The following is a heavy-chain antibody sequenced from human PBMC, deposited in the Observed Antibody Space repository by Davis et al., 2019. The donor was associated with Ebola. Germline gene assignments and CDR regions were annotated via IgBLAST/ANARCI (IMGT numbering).Heavy chain of an antibody. Sequence: AASVKVSCKASGGTFRSYVISWVRQAPGQGLEWMGDIIPMFGTPNYAQKFQGRVTITADEFTSTAYMEMSSLRSEDTAVYYCARGLRYFDWPKMYYFDYWVQGTLVTVSS. CDR2: IIPMFGTP. CDR1: GGTFRSYV. CDR3: ARGLRYFDWPKMYYFDY. D-gene: IGHD3-9*01. V-gene: IGHV1-69*13. J-gene: IGHJ4*02.